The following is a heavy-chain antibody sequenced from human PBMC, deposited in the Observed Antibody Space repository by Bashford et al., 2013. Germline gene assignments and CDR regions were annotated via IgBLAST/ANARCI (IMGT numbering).Heavy chain of an antibody. V-gene: IGHV2-5*01. J-gene: IGHJ3*02. CDR1: GFSLSTSGVG. CDR2: IHWNDAK. CDR3: AHRSLRRSFDWASFPTNAFDM. D-gene: IGHD3-9*01. Sequence: SGPTLVKPTQTLTLTCAFSGFSLSTSGVGVAWIRQPPGKALEWLALIHWNDAKQYRPSLKRRLTITKDTSKTKVVLTLSNVDPVDTATYYCAHRSLRRSFDWASFPTNAFDMWGPRDTGHR.